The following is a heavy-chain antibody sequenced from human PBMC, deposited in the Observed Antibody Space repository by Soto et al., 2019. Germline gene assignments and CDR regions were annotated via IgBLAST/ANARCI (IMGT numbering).Heavy chain of an antibody. D-gene: IGHD6-13*01. V-gene: IGHV1-18*01. CDR2: ISAYNGNT. Sequence: QVQLVQSGAEVKKPGSSVKVSCKASGGTFTSYGISWVRQAPGQGLEWMGWISAYNGNTNYAQKLQGRVTMTTDTSTSTAYMELRSLRSDDTAVYYCARDKRIAAAGTLGVGDYWGQGTLVTVSS. J-gene: IGHJ4*02. CDR3: ARDKRIAAAGTLGVGDY. CDR1: GGTFTSYG.